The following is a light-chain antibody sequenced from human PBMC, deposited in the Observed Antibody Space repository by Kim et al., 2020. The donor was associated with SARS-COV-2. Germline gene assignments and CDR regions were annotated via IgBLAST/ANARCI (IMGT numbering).Light chain of an antibody. Sequence: TRSASVGDRVTITCRASQGIGSWLAWYQQKPGKAPKLLIFDASSLDSGVPSRFSGSGSGTEFTLTISSLQPDDFATYYCQQYHSDTFGQGTKLEI. J-gene: IGKJ2*01. CDR3: QQYHSDT. CDR2: DAS. CDR1: QGIGSW. V-gene: IGKV1-5*01.